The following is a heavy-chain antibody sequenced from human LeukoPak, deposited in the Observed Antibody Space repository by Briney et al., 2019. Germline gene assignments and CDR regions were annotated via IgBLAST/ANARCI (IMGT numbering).Heavy chain of an antibody. CDR1: GGSFSGYF. V-gene: IGHV4-34*01. D-gene: IGHD3-10*01. Sequence: PSETLSLTCAVYGGSFSGYFWTWIRQPPGKGLEWIGEINHSGSTNYNPSLKSRVTMSVDTSKNQFSLKLTSVTAADTAVYYCARGVGFVKIDYWGQGTLVTVSP. CDR2: INHSGST. CDR3: ARGVGFVKIDY. J-gene: IGHJ4*02.